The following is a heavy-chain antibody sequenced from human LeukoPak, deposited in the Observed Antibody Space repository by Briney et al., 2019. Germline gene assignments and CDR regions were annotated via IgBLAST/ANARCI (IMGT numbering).Heavy chain of an antibody. CDR3: ATGYSSSWYYYFDY. J-gene: IGHJ4*02. CDR2: FDPEDGET. Sequence: ASVKVSCKVSGYTLTELSMHWVRQAHGKGLEWMGGFDPEDGETIYAQKFQGRVTMTEDTSTDTAYMELSSLRSEDTAVYYCATGYSSSWYYYFDYWGQGTLVTVSS. V-gene: IGHV1-24*01. CDR1: GYTLTELS. D-gene: IGHD6-13*01.